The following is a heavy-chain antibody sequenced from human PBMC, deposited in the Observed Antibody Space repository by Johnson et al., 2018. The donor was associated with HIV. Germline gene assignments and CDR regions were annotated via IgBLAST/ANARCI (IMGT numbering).Heavy chain of an antibody. V-gene: IGHV3-30*19. D-gene: IGHD2-15*01. Sequence: QVQLVESGGGLVQPGGSLRLSCAASGFTFRSYGMHWVRQAPGKGLEWVAVISYDGSNKYYADSVKGRFTISRDNSKNTLYLQMNSLRAEDTAVYYCARDDGGGGDAFDIWGQGTMVTVSS. CDR2: ISYDGSNK. CDR3: ARDDGGGGDAFDI. J-gene: IGHJ3*02. CDR1: GFTFRSYG.